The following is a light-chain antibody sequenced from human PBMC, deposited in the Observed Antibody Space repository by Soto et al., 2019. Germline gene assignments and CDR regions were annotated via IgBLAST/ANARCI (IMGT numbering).Light chain of an antibody. CDR2: DDS. CDR3: QVWDSSSDHNYV. Sequence: SYELTQPPSVSVAPGQTARITCGENNIGSKSVHWYQQKPGQAPVLVVYDDSDRPSGIPERFSGSNSGNTATLTIRRVEAGDEADYYCQVWDSSSDHNYVFGTGTKVTVL. CDR1: NIGSKS. J-gene: IGLJ1*01. V-gene: IGLV3-21*02.